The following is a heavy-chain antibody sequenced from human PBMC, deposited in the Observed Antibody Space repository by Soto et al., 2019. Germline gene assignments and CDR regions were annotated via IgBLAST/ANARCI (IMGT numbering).Heavy chain of an antibody. J-gene: IGHJ4*02. Sequence: ASVKVSCKASGYSFTSYGISWVRQAPGQGLEWMGWISAYNGNTNYAQKLQGRVTMTTDTSTSTAYMELRSLRSDDTAVYYCARDMYYDFWSGYSATDYWGQGTLVTVSS. CDR1: GYSFTSYG. D-gene: IGHD3-3*01. CDR3: ARDMYYDFWSGYSATDY. V-gene: IGHV1-18*01. CDR2: ISAYNGNT.